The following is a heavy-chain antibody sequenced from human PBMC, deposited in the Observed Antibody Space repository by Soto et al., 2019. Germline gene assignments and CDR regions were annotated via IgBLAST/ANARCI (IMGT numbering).Heavy chain of an antibody. CDR2: IYYSGST. D-gene: IGHD2-2*01. J-gene: IGHJ6*03. Sequence: PSVTLSLTCTVSGSSISSSSYSWGWIRQPPGKGLEWIGSIYYSGSTYYNPSLKSRVTISVDTSKNQFSLKLSSVTAADTAVYYCARGVPAAMEAYYYYYMDVWGKGTTVTVSS. V-gene: IGHV4-39*01. CDR1: GSSISSSSYS. CDR3: ARGVPAAMEAYYYYYMDV.